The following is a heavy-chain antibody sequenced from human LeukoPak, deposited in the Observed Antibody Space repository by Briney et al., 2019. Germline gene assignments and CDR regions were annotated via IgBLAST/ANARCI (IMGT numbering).Heavy chain of an antibody. CDR2: INPNGGVT. J-gene: IGHJ4*02. V-gene: IGHV1-2*02. CDR3: VRVSTGWYFDF. D-gene: IGHD6-19*01. CDR1: GYTFTDFTDYY. Sequence: ASVKVSCKASGYTFTDFTDYYIHWVRQAPGQGLEWMGWINPNGGVTYYAQKFNGRVTMTRDTSISTAYMELSSLTSDDTVFYFCVRVSTGWYFDFWGQGTLVTVSS.